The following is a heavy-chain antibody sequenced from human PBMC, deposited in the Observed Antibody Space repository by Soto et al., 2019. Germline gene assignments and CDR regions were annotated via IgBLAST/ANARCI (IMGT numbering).Heavy chain of an antibody. J-gene: IGHJ4*02. CDR1: EYSFSTYW. Sequence: PGESLRNSCRTSEYSFSTYWIGWVRQVPGKGLEWMGIIYPGDSDTKYSPSFQGHVTMSADQSMTTAYLQWNALKASDTATYYCARHGHGGHSFDYWGQGTRVPVSS. CDR3: ARHGHGGHSFDY. CDR2: IYPGDSDT. D-gene: IGHD2-21*02. V-gene: IGHV5-51*01.